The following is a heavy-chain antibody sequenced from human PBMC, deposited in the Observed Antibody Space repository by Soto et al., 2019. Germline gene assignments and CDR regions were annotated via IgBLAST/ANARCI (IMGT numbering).Heavy chain of an antibody. D-gene: IGHD1-1*01. J-gene: IGHJ4*02. CDR1: GDSVSSNTAA. CDR2: TYYRSKWYD. V-gene: IGHV6-1*01. Sequence: PSQTLSHTCAISGDSVSSNTAAWNWIRQSPSRGLEWLGRTYYRSKWYDDYAESVKSRITINPDTSKNQFSLQLNSVTLEDTAVYYCAKDLEMAHNWSYWAQGTLVPVSS. CDR3: AKDLEMAHNWSY.